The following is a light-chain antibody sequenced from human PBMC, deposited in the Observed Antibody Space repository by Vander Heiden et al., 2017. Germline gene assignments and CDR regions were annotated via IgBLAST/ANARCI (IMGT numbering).Light chain of an antibody. CDR2: DVS. V-gene: IGLV2-14*03. CDR1: ISDVGGYNY. J-gene: IGLJ2*01. CDR3: TSYTSRTTWV. Sequence: QSALTQPAPVSGSPGQSITIPCTGTISDVGGYNYVSWYQQHPGKAPKVMIYDVSNRPSGGSNRFSGSKSGNTASLTISGLQAEDEADYYCTSYTSRTTWVFGGGTKLTVL.